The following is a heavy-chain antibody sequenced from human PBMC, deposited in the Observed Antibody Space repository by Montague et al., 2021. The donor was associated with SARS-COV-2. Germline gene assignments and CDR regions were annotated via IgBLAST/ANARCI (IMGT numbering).Heavy chain of an antibody. CDR2: IYWDDDK. D-gene: IGHD3-10*01. V-gene: IGHV2-5*02. J-gene: IGHJ4*02. CDR1: GFSLTDIGVN. Sequence: PALVKPTQTLTLTCNLSGFSLTDIGVNVGWIRQPPGKAPEWLAIIYWDDDKRYSPSLKSRLTITKDTSKDQVVLTMTDMDPMDSATYYCAHTLVRGVRVVENWGQGTLVTVSS. CDR3: AHTLVRGVRVVEN.